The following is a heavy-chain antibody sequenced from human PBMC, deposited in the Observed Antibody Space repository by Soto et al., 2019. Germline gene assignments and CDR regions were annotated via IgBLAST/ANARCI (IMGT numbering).Heavy chain of an antibody. J-gene: IGHJ6*02. D-gene: IGHD5-18*01. CDR3: ASGFAVDTAMVTTDYDYYYGMDV. V-gene: IGHV1-69*01. CDR2: IIPIFGTA. CDR1: GGTFSSYA. Sequence: QVQLVQSGAEVKKPGSSVKVSCKASGGTFSSYAISWVRQAPGQGLEWMGGIIPIFGTANYAQKFQGRVTITADESTSTAYMELSSLRAEDTAVYYCASGFAVDTAMVTTDYDYYYGMDVWGQGTPVTVSS.